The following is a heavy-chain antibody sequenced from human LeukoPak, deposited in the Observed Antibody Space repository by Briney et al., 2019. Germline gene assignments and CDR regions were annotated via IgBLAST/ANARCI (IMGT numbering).Heavy chain of an antibody. D-gene: IGHD5-24*01. J-gene: IGHJ3*02. CDR3: ARIRDGYNDAYDI. Sequence: GASVKVSCKASGYTFTSYGISWVRQAPGQGLEWMGWISAYNGNTNYAQKFQGRVTMTRDTSASTVYMELSSLRSEDTAIYYCARIRDGYNDAYDIWGQGTVVTVPS. V-gene: IGHV1-18*01. CDR1: GYTFTSYG. CDR2: ISAYNGNT.